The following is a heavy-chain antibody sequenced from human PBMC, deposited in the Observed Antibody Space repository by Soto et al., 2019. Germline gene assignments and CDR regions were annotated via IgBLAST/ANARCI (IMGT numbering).Heavy chain of an antibody. D-gene: IGHD1-26*01. J-gene: IGHJ3*02. V-gene: IGHV4-38-2*01. CDR2: IYHSGST. CDR1: GYSISSGYY. Sequence: SETLSLTCAVSGYSISSGYYWGWIRQPPGKGLEWIGSIYHSGSTYYNPSLKSRVTISVETSKNQFSLKLSSVTAADTAVYYCASDHYSGRKRPGDAFDIWGQGTMGTVSS. CDR3: ASDHYSGRKRPGDAFDI.